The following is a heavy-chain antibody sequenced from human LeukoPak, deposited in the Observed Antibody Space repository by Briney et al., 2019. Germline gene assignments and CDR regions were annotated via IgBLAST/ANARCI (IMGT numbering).Heavy chain of an antibody. CDR3: ASFVVRRYYYYGMDV. D-gene: IGHD3-10*01. CDR2: IYYSGST. J-gene: IGHJ6*02. CDR1: GFTFSDHY. V-gene: IGHV4-38-2*01. Sequence: GSLRLSCAAPGFTFSDHYMDWVRQAPGKGLEWVGSIYYSGSTYYNPSLKSRVTISVDTSKNQFSLKLSSVTAADTAAYYCASFVVRRYYYYGMDVWGQGTTVTVSS.